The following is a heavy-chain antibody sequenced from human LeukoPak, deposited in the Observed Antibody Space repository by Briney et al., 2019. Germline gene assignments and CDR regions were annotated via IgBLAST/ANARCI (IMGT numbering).Heavy chain of an antibody. D-gene: IGHD2-2*02. CDR3: ARDEAHYCSSTSCYMGNYYYYGMDV. V-gene: IGHV1-18*01. CDR1: GYTFTSYG. J-gene: IGHJ6*02. Sequence: ASVKVSCKASGYTFTSYGISWVRQAPGQGLEWMGWISAYNGNTNYAQKLQGRVTMTTDTSTSTAYMELRSLRSDDTAVCYCARDEAHYCSSTSCYMGNYYYYGMDVWGQGTTVTVSS. CDR2: ISAYNGNT.